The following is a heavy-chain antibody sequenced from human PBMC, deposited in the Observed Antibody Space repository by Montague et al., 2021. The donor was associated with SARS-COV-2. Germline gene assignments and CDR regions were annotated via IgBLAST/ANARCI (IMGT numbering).Heavy chain of an antibody. D-gene: IGHD3/OR15-3a*01. J-gene: IGHJ4*02. CDR1: GFTFEDYA. V-gene: IGHV3-9*01. CDR2: ISWDSGSI. CDR3: ARSPRGSGTGWLDY. Sequence: SLRLSCAASGFTFEDYAMHWVRQAPGKGLEWVSGISWDSGSIGYADSVKGRFSISRDNAKNSLILQMNSLKDEDTAVYYCARSPRGSGTGWLDYWGQGTLVTVSS.